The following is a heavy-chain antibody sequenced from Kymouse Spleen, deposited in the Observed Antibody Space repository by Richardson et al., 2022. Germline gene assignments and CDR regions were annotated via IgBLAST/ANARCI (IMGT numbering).Heavy chain of an antibody. V-gene: IGHV4-39*01. Sequence: QLQLQESGPGLVKPSETLSLTCTVSGGSISSSSYYWGWIRQPPGKGLEWIGSIYYSGSTYYNPSLKSRVTISVDTSKNQFSLKLSSVTAADTAVYYCAITGTTRDHDAFDIWGQGTMVTVSS. CDR3: AITGTTRDHDAFDI. CDR2: IYYSGST. D-gene: IGHD1-7*01. CDR1: GGSISSSSYY. J-gene: IGHJ3*02.